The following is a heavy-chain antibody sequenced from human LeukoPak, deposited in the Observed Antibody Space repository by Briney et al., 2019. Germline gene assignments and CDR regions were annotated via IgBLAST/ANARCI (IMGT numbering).Heavy chain of an antibody. CDR2: INPSGGST. Sequence: ASAKVSCKASGYTFTSYYMHWVRQAPGQGLEWMGIINPSGGSTSYAQKFQGRVTMTRDMSTSTVYMELSSLRSEDTAVYYCSRVRGGSYYFDYWGQGTLVTVSS. J-gene: IGHJ4*02. CDR1: GYTFTSYY. D-gene: IGHD3-10*01. CDR3: SRVRGGSYYFDY. V-gene: IGHV1-46*01.